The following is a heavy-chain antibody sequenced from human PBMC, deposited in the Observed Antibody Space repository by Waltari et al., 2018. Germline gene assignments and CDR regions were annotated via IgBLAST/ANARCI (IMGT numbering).Heavy chain of an antibody. CDR3: ARPGEGPSSH. V-gene: IGHV3-53*01. J-gene: IGHJ4*02. D-gene: IGHD4-17*01. Sequence: EVQLVESGGGLIQPGGSLRLSCAASGIIVSANYMNWVHQAPGKGPQWVSGMYSAGSTYYADSVKGRFTISRDNTKNTVYLQMNNLKTEDTAVYYCARPGEGPSSHWGQGTLVTVSS. CDR2: MYSAGST. CDR1: GIIVSANY.